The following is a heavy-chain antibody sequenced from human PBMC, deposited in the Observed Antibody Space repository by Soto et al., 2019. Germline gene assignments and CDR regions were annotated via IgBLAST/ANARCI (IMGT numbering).Heavy chain of an antibody. J-gene: IGHJ4*02. Sequence: SETLSLTCAFSYGSINSYYLNWILHPPGKGLEWIGYICYSGTTNYNPSLKSRVTISVDTSKNQFSLKLTSVTAADTALYYCARSKMPDRYGPLNWGQGTLVTVSS. CDR3: ARSKMPDRYGPLN. D-gene: IGHD5-18*01. CDR2: ICYSGTT. CDR1: YGSINSYY. V-gene: IGHV4-59*01.